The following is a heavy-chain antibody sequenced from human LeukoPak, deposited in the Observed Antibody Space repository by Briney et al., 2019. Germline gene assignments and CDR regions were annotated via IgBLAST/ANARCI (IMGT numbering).Heavy chain of an antibody. CDR3: AKDDRWLQFCC. D-gene: IGHD5-24*01. Sequence: GGSLTLSCVASGFTFSSHGMNWVRQAPGKGLEWVSGIIPSGHTTYYADSVRGRFTISRDNSRNTVYLQMNSLRAEDTGVYYCAKDDRWLQFCCWGQGTLITASA. V-gene: IGHV3-23*01. J-gene: IGHJ4*02. CDR1: GFTFSSHG. CDR2: IIPSGHTT.